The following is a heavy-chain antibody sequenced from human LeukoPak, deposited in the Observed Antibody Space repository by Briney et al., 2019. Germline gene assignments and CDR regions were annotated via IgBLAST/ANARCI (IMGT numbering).Heavy chain of an antibody. CDR2: IYYSGSS. CDR1: GGSISTYY. J-gene: IGHJ3*02. CDR3: ARGSITVVPAFDI. V-gene: IGHV4-59*12. D-gene: IGHD3-3*01. Sequence: PSETLSLTCTLSGGSISTYYWSWTRQPPGKGLEWIGYIYYSGSSSYNPSLKSRGTISVDTSKNQFSLKLSSVTAADTAVYYCARGSITVVPAFDIWGQGTMVTVSS.